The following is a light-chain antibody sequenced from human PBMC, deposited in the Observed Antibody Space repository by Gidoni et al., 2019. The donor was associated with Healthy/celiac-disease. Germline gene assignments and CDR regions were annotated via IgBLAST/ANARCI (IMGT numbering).Light chain of an antibody. Sequence: SYELTQPPSVSVSPGQTARITCAGAKSGDKYACWYQQKPGPSPVLVIDQDSKRPSGIPERFSGSNSGNTATLTISGTQAMDEADYYCQAWDSSTACVVFGGGTKLTVL. J-gene: IGLJ2*01. CDR2: QDS. CDR1: KSGDKY. CDR3: QAWDSSTACVV. V-gene: IGLV3-1*01.